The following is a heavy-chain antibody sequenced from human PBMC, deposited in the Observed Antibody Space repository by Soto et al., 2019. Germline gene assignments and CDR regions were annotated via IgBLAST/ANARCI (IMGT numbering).Heavy chain of an antibody. CDR3: ARDTNGLSY. V-gene: IGHV3-74*01. CDR1: GFTFSSHW. J-gene: IGHJ4*02. D-gene: IGHD2-8*01. Sequence: GGSLRLSCVASGFTFSSHWLHWVRQAPGKGLVWVSRINTDGSSTSYADSVKGRFTISRDNAKNTVYLQMNSLRVEDTAVYYCARDTNGLSYWGQGTLVTVSS. CDR2: INTDGSST.